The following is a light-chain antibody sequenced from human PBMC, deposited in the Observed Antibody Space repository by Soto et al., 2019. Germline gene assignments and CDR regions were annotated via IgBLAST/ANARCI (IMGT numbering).Light chain of an antibody. V-gene: IGKV3-11*02. CDR3: QQYGNSPIT. CDR1: QSVSSY. J-gene: IGKJ5*01. Sequence: EIVLTQSPATLSLSPGERATLSCRASQSVSSYLAWYQQKPGQAPRLLIFGASKRATGIPDRFSGSGSGRDFTLTISGLEPEDFAVYYCQQYGNSPITFGQGTRLEIK. CDR2: GAS.